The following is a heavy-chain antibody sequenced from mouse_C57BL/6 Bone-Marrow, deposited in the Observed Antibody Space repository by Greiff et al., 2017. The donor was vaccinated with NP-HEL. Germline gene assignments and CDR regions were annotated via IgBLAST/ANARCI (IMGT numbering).Heavy chain of an antibody. J-gene: IGHJ3*01. Sequence: QVQLQQSGAELARPGASVKLSCKASGYTFTSYGISWVKQRTGQGLEWIGEIYPRSGNTYYNEKFKGKATLTADKSSSTAYMELRRLTSEDSAVYFCARWGSYYSNSDWFAYWGQGTLVTVSA. CDR2: IYPRSGNT. V-gene: IGHV1-81*01. D-gene: IGHD2-5*01. CDR3: ARWGSYYSNSDWFAY. CDR1: GYTFTSYG.